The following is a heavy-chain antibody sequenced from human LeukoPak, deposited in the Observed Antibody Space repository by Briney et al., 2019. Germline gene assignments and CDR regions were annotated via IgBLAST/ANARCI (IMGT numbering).Heavy chain of an antibody. J-gene: IGHJ1*01. CDR1: GFTFSSYA. Sequence: GRSLRLSCAASGFTFSSYAMHWVRQAPGKGLEWVAVISYDGSNKYYADSVKGRFTISRDNSKNTLYLQMNSLRAEDTAVYYCAKDRSSGWYDKYFQHWGQGTLVTVSS. V-gene: IGHV3-30*04. CDR3: AKDRSSGWYDKYFQH. D-gene: IGHD6-19*01. CDR2: ISYDGSNK.